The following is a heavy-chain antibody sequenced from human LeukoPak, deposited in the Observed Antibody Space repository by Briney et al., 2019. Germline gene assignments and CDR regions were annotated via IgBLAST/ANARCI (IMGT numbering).Heavy chain of an antibody. D-gene: IGHD3-3*01. CDR1: GGSFSGYY. V-gene: IGHV4-34*01. J-gene: IGHJ4*02. CDR2: INHSGST. CDR3: ARANYDFWSGIDY. Sequence: SETLSLTCAVYGGSFSGYYWSWIRQPPGKGLEWIGDINHSGSTNYNPSLKSRVTISVDTSKNQFSLKLSSVTAADTAVYYCARANYDFWSGIDYWGQGTLVTVSS.